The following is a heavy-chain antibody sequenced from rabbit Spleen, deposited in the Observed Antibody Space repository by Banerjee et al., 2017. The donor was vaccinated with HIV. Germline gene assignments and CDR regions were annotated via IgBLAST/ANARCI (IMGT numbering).Heavy chain of an antibody. CDR2: IAGSSSDFT. J-gene: IGHJ6*01. CDR3: ARDTGSSFSSYGMDL. V-gene: IGHV1S40*01. D-gene: IGHD8-1*01. CDR1: GFSFSSSDY. Sequence: QSLEESGGGLGQPEGSLALTCKASGFSFSSSDYICWVRQAPGKGLEWISCIAGSSSDFTYSATWAKGRFTIPKTSSTTVTLQMTSLTVADTATYFCARDTGSSFSSYGMDLWGQGTLVTVS.